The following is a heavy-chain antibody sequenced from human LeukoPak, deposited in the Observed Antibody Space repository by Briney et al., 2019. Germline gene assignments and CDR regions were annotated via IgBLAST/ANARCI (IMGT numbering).Heavy chain of an antibody. CDR3: ARGRGSGSPAHYFDY. Sequence: GGSLRLSCAASGFTFSSYGMHGVRQAPGKGLEWVAVIWYDGSNKYYAESVKGRFTISRDNSKNTPYLQMNSLRAEDTAVYYCARGRGSGSPAHYFDYWAQGTLVTVSS. J-gene: IGHJ4*02. V-gene: IGHV3-33*01. CDR2: IWYDGSNK. CDR1: GFTFSSYG. D-gene: IGHD1-26*01.